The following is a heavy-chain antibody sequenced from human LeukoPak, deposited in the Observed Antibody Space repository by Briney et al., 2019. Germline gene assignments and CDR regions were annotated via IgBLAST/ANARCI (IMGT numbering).Heavy chain of an antibody. CDR1: GYTFTSYG. D-gene: IGHD3-22*01. V-gene: IGHV1-18*01. J-gene: IGHJ4*02. CDR3: ASSRGLDYDSSGPGDY. Sequence: GASVKVSCKASGYTFTSYGISWVRQAPGQGLEWMGWISAYNGNANYAQKLQGRVTMTTDTSTSTAYMELRSLRSDDTAVYYCASSRGLDYDSSGPGDYWGQGTLVTVSS. CDR2: ISAYNGNA.